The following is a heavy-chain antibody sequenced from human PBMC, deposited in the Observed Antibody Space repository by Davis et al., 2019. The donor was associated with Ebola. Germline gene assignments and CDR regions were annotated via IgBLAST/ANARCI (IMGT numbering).Heavy chain of an antibody. Sequence: SETLSLTCTVSGGSISSSSYYWGWIRQPPGKGLEWIGSIYYSGSTYYNPSLKSRVTISVETSKNQFSLKLSSVTAADTAVYYCARQLLWFGELLTPHYFDYWGQGTLVTVSS. CDR2: IYYSGST. CDR1: GGSISSSSYY. J-gene: IGHJ4*02. V-gene: IGHV4-39*01. CDR3: ARQLLWFGELLTPHYFDY. D-gene: IGHD3-10*01.